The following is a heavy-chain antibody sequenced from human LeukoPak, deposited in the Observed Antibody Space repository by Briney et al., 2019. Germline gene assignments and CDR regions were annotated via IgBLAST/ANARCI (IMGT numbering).Heavy chain of an antibody. D-gene: IGHD3-22*01. J-gene: IGHJ3*02. CDR2: IKQDGSEK. V-gene: IGHV3-7*01. CDR3: ARGRRYYESSGRDAFDI. Sequence: GGSLRLSCAASGFTFSSYWMSWVRQAPGKGLEWVANIKQDGSEKYYVESVKGRFTISRDNAKNSLYLQINSLRAEDTAVYYCARGRRYYESSGRDAFDIWGQGTMVTVSS. CDR1: GFTFSSYW.